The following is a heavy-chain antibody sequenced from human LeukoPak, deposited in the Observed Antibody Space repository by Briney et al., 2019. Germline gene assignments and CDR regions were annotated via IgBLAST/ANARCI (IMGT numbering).Heavy chain of an antibody. D-gene: IGHD3-10*01. CDR1: GGSFSGYY. CDR2: INHSGST. J-gene: IGHJ2*01. V-gene: IGHV4-34*01. CDR3: ARVWRSQSRGRYFDL. Sequence: SETLSLTCAVYGGSFSGYYWSWIRQPPGKGLEWIGEINHSGSTNYNPSLKSRVTISVDTSKNQFSLKLSSVTAADTAVYYCARVWRSQSRGRYFDLWGRGTLVTVSS.